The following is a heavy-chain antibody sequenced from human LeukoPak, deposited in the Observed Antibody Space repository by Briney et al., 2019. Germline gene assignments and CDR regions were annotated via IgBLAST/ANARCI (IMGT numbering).Heavy chain of an antibody. J-gene: IGHJ5*02. CDR2: ISSSSSYI. CDR3: ARGVIGENWFDP. CDR1: GFTFSSYS. Sequence: GGSLRLSCAASGFTFSSYSMNWVRQAPGKGLEWVSSISSSSSYIYYADSVKGRFTISRDNAKNSLYLQMNSLRAEDTALYHCARGVIGENWFDPWGQGTLVTVSS. D-gene: IGHD3-10*01. V-gene: IGHV3-21*04.